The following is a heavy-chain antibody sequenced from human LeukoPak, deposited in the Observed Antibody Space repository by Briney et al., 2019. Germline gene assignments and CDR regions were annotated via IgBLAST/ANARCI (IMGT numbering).Heavy chain of an antibody. V-gene: IGHV3-7*01. Sequence: GGSLRLSCAASGFTFSSYWMSWVRQAPGKGLEWVANIKQDGSEKYYVDSVKGRFTISRDNAKNSLYLQMNSLRAEDTAVYYCARVSLPYYYGSGFDYWGQGTLVTVSS. CDR2: IKQDGSEK. D-gene: IGHD3-10*01. CDR1: GFTFSSYW. CDR3: ARVSLPYYYGSGFDY. J-gene: IGHJ4*02.